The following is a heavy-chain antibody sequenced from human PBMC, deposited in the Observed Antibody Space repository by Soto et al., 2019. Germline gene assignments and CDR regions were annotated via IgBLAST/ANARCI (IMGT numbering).Heavy chain of an antibody. CDR3: ARGLYGDYGDGYYYGMDV. CDR1: GGSFSGYY. J-gene: IGHJ6*02. CDR2: INHSGST. Sequence: PSETLSLTCAVYGGSFSGYYWSWIRQPPGKGLEWIGEINHSGSTNYNPSLKSRVTISVDTSKNQFSLKLSSVTAADTAVYYCARGLYGDYGDGYYYGMDVWGQGTTVTVSS. V-gene: IGHV4-34*01. D-gene: IGHD4-17*01.